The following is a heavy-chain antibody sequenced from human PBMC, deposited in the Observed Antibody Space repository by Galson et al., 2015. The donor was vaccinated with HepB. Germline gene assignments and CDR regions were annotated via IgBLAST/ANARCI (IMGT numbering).Heavy chain of an antibody. V-gene: IGHV3-23*01. J-gene: IGHJ4*02. CDR3: ANLYGDLDY. CDR2: ISDSGGTT. Sequence: SLRLSCAASGFIFSSYAMSWVRQAPGKGLEWVSTISDSGGTTYYADSVKGRFTISRDNSKNTLYLQMNSLRAEDTTVYYCANLYGDLDYWGQGTLVTVSS. D-gene: IGHD4-17*01. CDR1: GFIFSSYA.